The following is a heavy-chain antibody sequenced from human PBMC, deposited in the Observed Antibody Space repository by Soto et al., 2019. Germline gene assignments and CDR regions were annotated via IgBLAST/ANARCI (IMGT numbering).Heavy chain of an antibody. J-gene: IGHJ5*02. CDR1: GFTFSSYG. Sequence: EVQLLESGGGLVQPGGSLRLSCAASGFTFSSYGMTWVRQAPGKGLEWVSFSSATGAGTYYADSVKGRFTISRDNSKNTLYLQMNSLRAEDTAVYYCATDYYGSGSYYNVANYFDPWGQGTLVTVSS. V-gene: IGHV3-23*01. CDR2: SSATGAGT. D-gene: IGHD3-10*01. CDR3: ATDYYGSGSYYNVANYFDP.